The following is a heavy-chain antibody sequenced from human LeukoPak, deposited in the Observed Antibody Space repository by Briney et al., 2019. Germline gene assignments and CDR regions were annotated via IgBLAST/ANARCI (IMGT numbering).Heavy chain of an antibody. CDR2: ISSNGGIT. CDR3: VRVDSSGYGLHWGLDY. D-gene: IGHD3-22*01. CDR1: GFTFRNYA. Sequence: TGGSLRLSCAASGFTFRNYAMHWVRQAPGKGLEYVSAISSNGGITYYANSVKGRFTISRDNSKNTLYLQMGSLRAEDMAVYYCVRVDSSGYGLHWGLDYWGQGTLVTVSS. V-gene: IGHV3-64*01. J-gene: IGHJ4*02.